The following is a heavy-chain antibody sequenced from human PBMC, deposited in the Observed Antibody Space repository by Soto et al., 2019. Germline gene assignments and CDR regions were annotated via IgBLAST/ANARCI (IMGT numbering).Heavy chain of an antibody. CDR3: ARSYYYDSSEDY. V-gene: IGHV4-39*01. J-gene: IGHJ4*02. CDR2: IYYSGST. D-gene: IGHD3-22*01. CDR1: GGSISSSSYY. Sequence: SETLSLTCTVSGGSISSSSYYWGWIRQPPGKGLEWIGSIYYSGSTYYNPSLKSRDTISVDTSKNQFSLKLSSVTAADTAVYYCARSYYYDSSEDYWGQGTLVTVSS.